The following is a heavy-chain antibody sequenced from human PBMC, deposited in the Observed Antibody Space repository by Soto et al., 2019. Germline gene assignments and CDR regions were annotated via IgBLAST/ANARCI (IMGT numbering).Heavy chain of an antibody. CDR2: TYYRSKGYN. Sequence: SQTLCLTHAFSGDRVSSNSAAWDWIRQSPSRGLEWLGTTYYRSKGYNDYAVSVKSRITINPDTSKNQFSLQLNSVTTEDTAVYYCARGLTIFGVVSCAFDIWGQGTLVTVSS. CDR1: GDRVSSNSAA. D-gene: IGHD3-3*01. J-gene: IGHJ4*01. CDR3: ARGLTIFGVVSCAFDI. V-gene: IGHV6-1*01.